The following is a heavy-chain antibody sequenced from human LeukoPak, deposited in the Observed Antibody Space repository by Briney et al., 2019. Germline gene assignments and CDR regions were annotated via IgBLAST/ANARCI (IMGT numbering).Heavy chain of an antibody. D-gene: IGHD6-13*01. CDR2: IYYSGST. J-gene: IGHJ4*02. V-gene: IGHV4-39*07. CDR3: ARVAAAGNYYFDY. CDR1: GGSISSSSYY. Sequence: SETLSLTCTVSGGSISSSSYYWGWIRQPPGKGLEWIEGIYYSGSTYYNPSLKSRVTISVDTSKNQFSLKLSSVTAADTAVYFCARVAAAGNYYFDYWGQGTLVTVSS.